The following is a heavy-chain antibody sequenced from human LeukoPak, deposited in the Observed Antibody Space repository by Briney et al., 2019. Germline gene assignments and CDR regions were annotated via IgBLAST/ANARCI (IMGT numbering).Heavy chain of an antibody. Sequence: SETLSLTYTVSGGSISSYYWSWIRQPPRKGLDWIGYIYFSGSTNYNPSLKNRVTISVDTSKYQFSLKLSSVCAAGAPGSYCPSHPPLDILSGYYWVNNWFDPWGQGTLVTVSS. CDR1: GGSISSYY. D-gene: IGHD3-9*01. CDR2: IYFSGST. V-gene: IGHV4-59*08. J-gene: IGHJ5*02. CDR3: PSHPPLDILSGYYWVNNWFDP.